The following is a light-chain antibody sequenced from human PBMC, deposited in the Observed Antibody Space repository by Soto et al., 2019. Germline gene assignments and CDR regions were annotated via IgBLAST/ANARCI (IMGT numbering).Light chain of an antibody. J-gene: IGKJ4*01. CDR3: QQRSSWLPLT. CDR2: DAS. V-gene: IGKV3-11*01. CDR1: QSVGSY. Sequence: EIVLTQSPATLSLSPGERATLSCRASQSVGSYLGWYQQKPGQAPRLLIYDASNRATGIPARFSGSGSGTDFALTIGSLEPEDFAVYYCQQRSSWLPLTCGGGTKVEIK.